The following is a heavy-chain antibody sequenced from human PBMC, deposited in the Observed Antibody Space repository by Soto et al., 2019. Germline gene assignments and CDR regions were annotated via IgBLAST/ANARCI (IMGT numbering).Heavy chain of an antibody. CDR1: GFTFSTYA. CDR2: VNDNGDRT. V-gene: IGHV3-23*01. CDR3: AKDSVGIHFQY. Sequence: EVQLLESGGGLVQPGGSLRLSCAASGFTFSTYAMSWVRQAPGKGLEWVATVNDNGDRTYYADSVKGRFFISRDDSKNTGDLLMNSLRADDTAVYYCAKDSVGIHFQYWGQGTLVTVSS. J-gene: IGHJ1*01.